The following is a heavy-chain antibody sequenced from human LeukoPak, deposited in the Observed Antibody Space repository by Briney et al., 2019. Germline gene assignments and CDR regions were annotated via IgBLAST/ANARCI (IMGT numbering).Heavy chain of an antibody. D-gene: IGHD3-10*01. CDR2: ISSSSSYI. J-gene: IGHJ5*02. V-gene: IGHV3-21*01. CDR3: ARDVMVRGVIVWFDP. CDR1: GFTFSSYS. Sequence: PGGSLRLSCAASGFTFSSYSMNWVRQVPGKGLEWVSSISSSSSYIYYVDSVKGRFTISRDNAKNSLYLQMNSLRAEDTAVYYCARDVMVRGVIVWFDPWGQGTLVTVSS.